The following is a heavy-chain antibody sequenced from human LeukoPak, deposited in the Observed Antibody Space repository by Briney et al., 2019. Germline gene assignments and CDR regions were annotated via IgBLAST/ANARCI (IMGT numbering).Heavy chain of an antibody. V-gene: IGHV3-21*01. CDR2: ISSSSSYI. CDR3: ARSRDGSSGWYAYFDY. D-gene: IGHD6-19*01. Sequence: GSLRLSCAASGFTFSSYSMNWVRQAPGKGLEWVSSISSSSSYIYYADSVKGRFIISRDNAKNSLYLQMNSLRAEDTAVYYCARSRDGSSGWYAYFDYWGQGTLVTVSS. CDR1: GFTFSSYS. J-gene: IGHJ4*02.